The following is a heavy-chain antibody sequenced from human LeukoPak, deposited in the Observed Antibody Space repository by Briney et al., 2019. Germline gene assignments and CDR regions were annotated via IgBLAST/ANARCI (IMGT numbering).Heavy chain of an antibody. J-gene: IGHJ6*02. CDR1: GFTFSSYA. Sequence: GGSLRLSCAASGFTFSSYAMSWVRQAPGKGLEWVSTTSGDGDSTYYADSVKGRFTISRDNSKNTLYLQMNSLRAEDTAIYYCAKDRGITDGMDVWGQGTTVTVSS. CDR2: TSGDGDST. V-gene: IGHV3-23*01. D-gene: IGHD3-16*01. CDR3: AKDRGITDGMDV.